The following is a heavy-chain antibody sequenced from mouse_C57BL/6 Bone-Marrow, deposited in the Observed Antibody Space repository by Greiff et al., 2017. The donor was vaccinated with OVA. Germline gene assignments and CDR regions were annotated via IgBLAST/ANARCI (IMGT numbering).Heavy chain of an antibody. J-gene: IGHJ2*01. CDR1: GFTFSSYA. V-gene: IGHV5-4*01. CDR3: ARENYDLFDY. Sequence: EVKLVESGGGLVKPGGSLKLSCAASGFTFSSYAMSWVRQPPEKRLEWVATISDGGSYTYYPDNVKGRFTISRDNAKNNLYLQMSHLKSEDTAMYYCARENYDLFDYWGQGTTLTVSS. D-gene: IGHD2-4*01. CDR2: ISDGGSYT.